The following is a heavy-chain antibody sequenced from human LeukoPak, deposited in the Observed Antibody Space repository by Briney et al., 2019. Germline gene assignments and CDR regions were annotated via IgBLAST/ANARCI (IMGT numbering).Heavy chain of an antibody. D-gene: IGHD6-13*01. J-gene: IGHJ4*02. Sequence: GSLRLSCAASGFTFSSYSMNWVRQAPGKGLEWVSYISSSGSTIYYADSVKGRFTISRDNAKNSLYLQMNSLRAEDTAVYYCARVSAAATREDFDYWGQGTLVTVSS. CDR3: ARVSAAATREDFDY. V-gene: IGHV3-48*04. CDR2: ISSSGSTI. CDR1: GFTFSSYS.